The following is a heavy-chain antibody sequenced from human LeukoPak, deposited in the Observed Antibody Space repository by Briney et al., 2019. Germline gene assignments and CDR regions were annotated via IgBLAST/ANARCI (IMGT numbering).Heavy chain of an antibody. CDR1: GGSISSYY. D-gene: IGHD2-2*01. V-gene: IGHV4-59*08. Sequence: SETLSLTCTVSGGSISSYYWSWIRQPPGKGLEWIGYIYYSGSTNYNPSLKSRVTISIDTSKNQFSLKLSSVTAADTAVYYCARGAYCSSTSCSPKPYGMDVWGQGTTVTVSS. J-gene: IGHJ6*02. CDR3: ARGAYCSSTSCSPKPYGMDV. CDR2: IYYSGST.